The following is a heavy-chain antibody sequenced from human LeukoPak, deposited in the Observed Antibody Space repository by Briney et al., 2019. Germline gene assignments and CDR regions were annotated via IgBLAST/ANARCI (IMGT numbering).Heavy chain of an antibody. CDR2: IYHSGGT. CDR3: ARDIWGSST. V-gene: IGHV4-30-2*01. CDR1: GASISSGGYS. Sequence: SQTLSLTCVVSGASISSGGYSWSWIRQPPGKGLEWIGCIYHSGGTHYNPSLKSRVTMSVDMSKNQISLNLNSVTAADTAVFYCARDIWGSSTWGPGTLVTVSS. D-gene: IGHD3-16*01. J-gene: IGHJ5*02.